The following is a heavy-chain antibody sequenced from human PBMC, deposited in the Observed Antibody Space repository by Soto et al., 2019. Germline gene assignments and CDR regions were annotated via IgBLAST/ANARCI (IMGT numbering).Heavy chain of an antibody. J-gene: IGHJ4*02. CDR1: GGSISSYY. CDR3: ARAPRGNYGYPSYYDY. D-gene: IGHD3-10*01. V-gene: IGHV4-59*01. CDR2: IYYSGST. Sequence: TSETLSLTCTVSGGSISSYYWSWIRQPPGKGLEWIGYIYYSGSTNYNPSLKSRVTISVDTSKNQFSLKLSSVTAADTAVYYCARAPRGNYGYPSYYDYWGQGTLVTVSS.